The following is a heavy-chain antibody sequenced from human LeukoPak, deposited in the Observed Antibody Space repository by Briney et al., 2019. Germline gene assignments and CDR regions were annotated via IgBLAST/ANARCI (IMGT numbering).Heavy chain of an antibody. Sequence: PGRSLRLSCAASGFSLSSYAIHWVRQAPGKGLEWVAIISYDGSKKYYADSVKGRFTISRDNSKNTLYLQMNSLRAEDTAVYYCARSAAAGRIVATFAYWGQGTLVIVSS. CDR3: ARSAAAGRIVATFAY. D-gene: IGHD5-12*01. J-gene: IGHJ4*02. CDR2: ISYDGSKK. V-gene: IGHV3-30*04. CDR1: GFSLSSYA.